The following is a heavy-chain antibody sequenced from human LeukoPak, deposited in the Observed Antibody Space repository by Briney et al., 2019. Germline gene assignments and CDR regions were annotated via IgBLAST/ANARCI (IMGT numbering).Heavy chain of an antibody. D-gene: IGHD3-22*01. Sequence: EASVKVSCKTSGYSFIDCYMHWVRQDPGQGIEWIGWIDPHSGGTNYAQKFQGRVTMTRDTSIYAAYMELSRLRPDDTAVYYCAREYYDTSGRKYGFDIWGQGTMVTVSS. V-gene: IGHV1-2*02. CDR2: IDPHSGGT. CDR3: AREYYDTSGRKYGFDI. J-gene: IGHJ3*02. CDR1: GYSFIDCY.